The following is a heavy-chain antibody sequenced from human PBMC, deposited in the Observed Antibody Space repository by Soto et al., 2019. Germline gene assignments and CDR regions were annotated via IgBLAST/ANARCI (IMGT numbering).Heavy chain of an antibody. D-gene: IGHD1-1*01. V-gene: IGHV3-23*01. J-gene: IGHJ4*02. Sequence: EVQLLESGGDLVQPGGSLRLSCAAAGFTFSNYAMTWVRQAPGRGLEWVSSVSGSGETTYHADSVKGLLTISRGNSNATLYLQMISLRAEDAAVFYCAKVRTWTYLDSWGQGTLVTV. CDR1: GFTFSNYA. CDR3: AKVRTWTYLDS. CDR2: VSGSGETT.